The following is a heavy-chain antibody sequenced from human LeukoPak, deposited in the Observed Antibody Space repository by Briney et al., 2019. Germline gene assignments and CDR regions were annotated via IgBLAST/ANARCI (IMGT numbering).Heavy chain of an antibody. CDR3: ARAPPWALDY. CDR2: ISHSGST. Sequence: SETLSLTCTVSGDSINTRPYWWTGLRQPPGRGLEWIGEISHSGSTKYNPSLRSRVTISADESTNQVSLTFSSVSAADTAVYFCARAPPWALDYWGPGNLATVCS. V-gene: IGHV4-4*02. J-gene: IGHJ4*02. CDR1: GDSINTRPYW. D-gene: IGHD7-27*01.